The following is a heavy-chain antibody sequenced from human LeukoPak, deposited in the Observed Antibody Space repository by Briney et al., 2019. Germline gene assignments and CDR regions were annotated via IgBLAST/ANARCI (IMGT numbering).Heavy chain of an antibody. J-gene: IGHJ4*02. Sequence: SETLSLTCTVSGGSISSYYWSWIRQPPGKGLEWIGCIYYSGSTNYNPSLKSRVTISVDTSKNQFSLKLSSVTAADTAVYYCATLQNSGWGPYYFDYWGQGTLVTVST. D-gene: IGHD6-19*01. V-gene: IGHV4-59*01. CDR2: IYYSGST. CDR1: GGSISSYY. CDR3: ATLQNSGWGPYYFDY.